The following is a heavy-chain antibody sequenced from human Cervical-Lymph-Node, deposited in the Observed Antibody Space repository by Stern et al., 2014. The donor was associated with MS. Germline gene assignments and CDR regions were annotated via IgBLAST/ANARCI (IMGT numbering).Heavy chain of an antibody. CDR3: ARDRENKSPWPEYDFDY. CDR2: IAYDGGNK. CDR1: GFTFINYP. Sequence: QVQLVESGGGVVQPGRSLRLSCAASGFTFINYPMHWVRQAPGKGLEWLAVIAYDGGNKDYAESAKGRFTVSRDNSRNTLYLQMNSLRAEDTGIYYCARDRENKSPWPEYDFDYWGQGSLVTVSS. J-gene: IGHJ4*02. V-gene: IGHV3-30*01. D-gene: IGHD2/OR15-2a*01.